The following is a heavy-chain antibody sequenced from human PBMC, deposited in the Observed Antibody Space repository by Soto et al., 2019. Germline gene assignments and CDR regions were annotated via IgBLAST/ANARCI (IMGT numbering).Heavy chain of an antibody. J-gene: IGHJ5*02. CDR1: GGSFSGYY. V-gene: IGHV4-34*01. CDR3: ARDGGYCSSSSCYEVPNWFDP. CDR2: INHSGST. D-gene: IGHD2-2*01. Sequence: PSETLSLTCAVYGGSFSGYYWSWIRQPPGKGLEWIGEINHSGSTNYNPSLKSRVTISVDTSKNQFSLKLSSVTAADTAVYYCARDGGYCSSSSCYEVPNWFDPWGQGTLVTVSP.